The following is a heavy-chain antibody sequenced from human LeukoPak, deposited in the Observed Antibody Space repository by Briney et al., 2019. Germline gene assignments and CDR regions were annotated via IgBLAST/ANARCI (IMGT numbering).Heavy chain of an antibody. CDR2: IYTSGST. CDR1: GGSISSYY. CDR3: AHYGHYYGSGSIHPFDY. D-gene: IGHD3-10*01. J-gene: IGHJ4*02. Sequence: SETLSLTCTVSGGSISSYYWSWIRQPAGKGLEWIGRIYTSGSTNYNPSPKSRVPMSVDTSKNQFSRNLCSVTAADTAVYYCAHYGHYYGSGSIHPFDYWGQGTLVTVSS. V-gene: IGHV4-4*07.